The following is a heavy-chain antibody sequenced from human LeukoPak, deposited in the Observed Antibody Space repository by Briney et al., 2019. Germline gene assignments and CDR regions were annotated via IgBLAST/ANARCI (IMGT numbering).Heavy chain of an antibody. CDR1: GFTFSSYW. CDR2: ISGSGGST. D-gene: IGHD5-18*01. V-gene: IGHV3-23*01. J-gene: IGHJ6*03. CDR3: ARDHKGYSYGYRRGYSDYYYMDV. Sequence: GGSLRLSCAASGFTFSSYWMSWVRQAPGKGLEWVSFISGSGGSTYYVDSVKGRFTISRDNSKNTLYLQMNSLRAEDTAVYYCARDHKGYSYGYRRGYSDYYYMDVWGKGTTVTVSS.